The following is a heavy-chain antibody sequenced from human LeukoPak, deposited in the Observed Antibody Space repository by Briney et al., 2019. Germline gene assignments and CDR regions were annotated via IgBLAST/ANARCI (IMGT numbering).Heavy chain of an antibody. CDR2: IYPGDSDT. V-gene: IGHV5-51*01. J-gene: IGHJ4*02. D-gene: IGHD3-16*02. Sequence: GESLKISCKGSGYSFTSYWIGWVRQMPGKGLEWMGIIYPGDSDTRYSPSFQGRVTISADKSISTAYLQWSSLKASDTAMYYCASMITFGGVIATYAFDYWGQGTLVTVSS. CDR1: GYSFTSYW. CDR3: ASMITFGGVIATYAFDY.